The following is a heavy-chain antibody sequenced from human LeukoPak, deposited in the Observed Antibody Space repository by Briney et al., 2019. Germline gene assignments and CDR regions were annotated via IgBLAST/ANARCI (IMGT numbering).Heavy chain of an antibody. V-gene: IGHV4-4*07. J-gene: IGHJ4*02. CDR2: IYTSGNT. CDR3: AKYSGWYYFDY. D-gene: IGHD6-19*01. Sequence: SSETLSLTCTVSGASINSGYWSWIRQPAGKGLEWIGRIYTSGNTDYNPSLKSRVTLSGDTSKNQLSLKLSSVTAADTAVYYCAKYSGWYYFDYWGQGTVVSVSS. CDR1: GASINSGY.